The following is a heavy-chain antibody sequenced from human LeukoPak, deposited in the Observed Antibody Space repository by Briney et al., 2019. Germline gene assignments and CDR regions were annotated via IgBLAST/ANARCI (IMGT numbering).Heavy chain of an antibody. J-gene: IGHJ4*01. CDR2: VYHTGST. V-gene: IGHV4-30-4*08. Sequence: SETLSLTCTVSGASLNDGDYYWSWIRQSPGKGLEWIGYVYHTGSTYYNPSLKSRLTISVDTSENQFSLSLTPVTAADTGVYYYAREGAGYRSSWYILYWGHGALVTVSS. D-gene: IGHD6-13*01. CDR1: GASLNDGDYY. CDR3: AREGAGYRSSWYILY.